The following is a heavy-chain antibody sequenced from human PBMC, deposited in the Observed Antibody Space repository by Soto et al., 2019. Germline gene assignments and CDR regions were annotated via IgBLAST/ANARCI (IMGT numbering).Heavy chain of an antibody. CDR2: ISYDGSNK. CDR3: AKVGIAVDRSEYFQH. V-gene: IGHV3-30*18. CDR1: GFTFSSYG. D-gene: IGHD6-19*01. Sequence: GGSLRLSCAASGFTFSSYGMHWVRQAPGKGLEWVAVISYDGSNKYYADSVKGRFTISRDNSKNTLYLQMNSLRAEDTAVYYCAKVGIAVDRSEYFQHWGQGTLVTVSS. J-gene: IGHJ1*01.